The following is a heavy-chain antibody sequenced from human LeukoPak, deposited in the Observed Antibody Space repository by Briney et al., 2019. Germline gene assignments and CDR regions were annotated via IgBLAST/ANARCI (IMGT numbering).Heavy chain of an antibody. V-gene: IGHV3-21*01. Sequence: GGSLRLPCAASGFTFSSYSMHWVRQAPGKGLEWVSSISSSSSYIYYADSVKGRFTISRDNAKNSLYLQMNSLRAEDTAVYYCARGAIDSSWYYFDYWGQGTLVTVSS. CDR2: ISSSSSYI. CDR1: GFTFSSYS. CDR3: ARGAIDSSWYYFDY. J-gene: IGHJ4*02. D-gene: IGHD6-13*01.